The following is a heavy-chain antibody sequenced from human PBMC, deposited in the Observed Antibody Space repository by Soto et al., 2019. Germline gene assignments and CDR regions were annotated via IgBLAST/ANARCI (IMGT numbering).Heavy chain of an antibody. D-gene: IGHD1-26*01. J-gene: IGHJ4*02. Sequence: GGSLRLSCAASGFTFSSYGMNWVRQAPGKGLEWVAVIWYDGGKKYYADSVKGRFSISRDNSENTLYLQMNSLRADDTAVYYCVKDSTLTVSGYFDNWGQGTLVTVSS. CDR2: IWYDGGKK. V-gene: IGHV3-33*06. CDR3: VKDSTLTVSGYFDN. CDR1: GFTFSSYG.